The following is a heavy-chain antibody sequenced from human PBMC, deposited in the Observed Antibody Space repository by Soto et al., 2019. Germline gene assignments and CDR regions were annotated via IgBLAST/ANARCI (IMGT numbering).Heavy chain of an antibody. Sequence: QVQLVQSGGEVKKPGASVKVSCKASGYTFTTYGISWVRQAPGQGLEWMGWINVYNGNTKYAQKLQGRVTMTTDTSTSTAYMALRSLISDDTAVYYCARGVGSGIYYNQYNWFDPWGQGTLVTVSS. V-gene: IGHV1-18*01. CDR1: GYTFTTYG. CDR3: ARGVGSGIYYNQYNWFDP. J-gene: IGHJ5*02. CDR2: INVYNGNT. D-gene: IGHD3-10*01.